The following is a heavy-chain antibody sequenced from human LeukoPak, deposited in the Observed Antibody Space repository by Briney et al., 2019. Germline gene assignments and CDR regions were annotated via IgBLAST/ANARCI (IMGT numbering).Heavy chain of an antibody. CDR2: ISGSGGSGVST. CDR3: AKAGSIRFDY. J-gene: IGHJ4*02. Sequence: PGGSLRLSCAASGFTFSSYGMSWVRQAPGKGLEWVSGISGSGGSGVSTYYADSVKGRFTISRDNSKNTLYLQMNSLRAEDTAVYYCAKAGSIRFDYWGQGTLVTVSS. D-gene: IGHD1-26*01. CDR1: GFTFSSYG. V-gene: IGHV3-23*01.